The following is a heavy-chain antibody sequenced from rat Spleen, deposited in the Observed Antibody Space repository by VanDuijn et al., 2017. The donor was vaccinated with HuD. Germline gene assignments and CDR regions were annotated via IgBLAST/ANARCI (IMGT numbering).Heavy chain of an antibody. CDR2: ISYGGSTT. J-gene: IGHJ2*01. Sequence: EVQLVESDGGLVQPGRSLKLSCAASGFTFSDYYMVWVRQAPTTGLEWVATISYGGSTTYYRDSVKGRFTISRDNAESTLSLQMDSLRSEDTATYYCARRHYGYTDYFDYWGQGVMVTVST. V-gene: IGHV5-29*01. D-gene: IGHD1-9*01. CDR3: ARRHYGYTDYFDY. CDR1: GFTFSDYY.